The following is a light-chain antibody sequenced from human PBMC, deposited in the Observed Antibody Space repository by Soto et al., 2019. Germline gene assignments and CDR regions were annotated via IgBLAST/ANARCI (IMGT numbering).Light chain of an antibody. CDR1: QSISSW. Sequence: DIQMTQSPSTLSASVGDRVTITCRASQSISSWLAWYQQKPGKAPKLLIYKASSLESGVPSRFSGSGSGTEFTLTISSLPPDDFATYYCQQYNSYSGTFGQGTKLEIK. CDR2: KAS. V-gene: IGKV1-5*03. CDR3: QQYNSYSGT. J-gene: IGKJ2*01.